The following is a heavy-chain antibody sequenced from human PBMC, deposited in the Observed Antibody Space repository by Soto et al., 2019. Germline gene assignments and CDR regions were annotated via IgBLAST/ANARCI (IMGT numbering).Heavy chain of an antibody. J-gene: IGHJ5*02. Sequence: SETLSLTYSVSGGSISSSSYFRGWIRQPPGKGLEWIGSIYYSGSTYYNPALKSRVTISVDTSKNQFSLKLSSVTAADTAVYYCAKDSGYNYGYFRWFDPWGQGTLVTVSS. D-gene: IGHD5-18*01. CDR2: IYYSGST. V-gene: IGHV4-39*07. CDR1: GGSISSSSYF. CDR3: AKDSGYNYGYFRWFDP.